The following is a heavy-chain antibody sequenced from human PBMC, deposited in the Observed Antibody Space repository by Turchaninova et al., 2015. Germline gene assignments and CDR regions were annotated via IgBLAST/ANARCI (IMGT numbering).Heavy chain of an antibody. J-gene: IGHJ4*02. D-gene: IGHD3-22*01. CDR3: AHRRPNSGSWDTGIFDY. Sequence: QITLKESGPTRVKPTQTPALTCNFSGFSLSSRGVGAAWIRQAPGKALEWLAVIYWDDDKRYSPSLKSRLTVTRDTSKNLVVLTMTNMDPVDTATYYCAHRRPNSGSWDTGIFDYWGQGTLVTVSS. V-gene: IGHV2-5*02. CDR2: IYWDDDK. CDR1: GFSLSSRGVG.